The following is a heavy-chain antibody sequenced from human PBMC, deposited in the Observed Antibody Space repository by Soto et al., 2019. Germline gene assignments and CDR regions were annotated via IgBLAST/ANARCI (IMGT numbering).Heavy chain of an antibody. D-gene: IGHD3-22*01. CDR3: AKVLLNYDSSGYYGSGDFDI. CDR2: IDVSGGST. CDR1: GFTFSSYA. Sequence: PGWSLRLSCAASGFTFSSYAMTWVRQAPGKGLEWVSSIDVSGGSTNYADSVQGRFTVSRDNSKNTLFLQMHSLRAEDTAVYYCAKVLLNYDSSGYYGSGDFDIWGRGTMVTVS. V-gene: IGHV3-23*01. J-gene: IGHJ3*02.